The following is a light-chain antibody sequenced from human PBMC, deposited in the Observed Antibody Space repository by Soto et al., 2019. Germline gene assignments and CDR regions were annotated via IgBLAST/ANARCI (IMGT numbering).Light chain of an antibody. CDR3: QHYGSSGT. J-gene: IGKJ1*01. Sequence: ELALTHYPGTLPLSPGERATLYCRASQSVSNNYLAWYQQKPGQAPRLLIYGASNRATGIPDRFSGSGSGTDFTLTISRPETQAFPVYYCQHYGSSGTFGQGTKVDIQ. V-gene: IGKV3-20*01. CDR1: QSVSNNY. CDR2: GAS.